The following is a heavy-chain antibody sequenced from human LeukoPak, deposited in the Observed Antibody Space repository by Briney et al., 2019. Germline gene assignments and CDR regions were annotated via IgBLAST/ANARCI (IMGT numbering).Heavy chain of an antibody. Sequence: ASVNASYTPSGYTFPTYDINWVRQATGQGLEWMGWMNPNSGNTGYAQTFQGRVTITRNTSITTAYMELSSLRSEDTAVYFCARGPKWSGSYYYFDFWGEGTLVTVSS. J-gene: IGHJ4*02. CDR1: GYTFPTYD. D-gene: IGHD1-26*01. V-gene: IGHV1-8*01. CDR2: MNPNSGNT. CDR3: ARGPKWSGSYYYFDF.